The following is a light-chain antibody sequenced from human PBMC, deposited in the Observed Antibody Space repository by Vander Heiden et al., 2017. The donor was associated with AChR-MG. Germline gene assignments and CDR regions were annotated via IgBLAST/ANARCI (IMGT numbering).Light chain of an antibody. CDR3: QQYYSDPHT. Sequence: DIVLTQSPDSLTMSLGERATINCRSSQSVLYSPNNKNSLAWYQQKPGQPPKLLMYWASTRASGVPDRFRGSGSGTDFTLTINTLQAEDVALYFCQQYYSDPHTFGGGTKVQIQ. CDR1: QSVLYSPNNKNS. J-gene: IGKJ4*01. CDR2: WAS. V-gene: IGKV4-1*01.